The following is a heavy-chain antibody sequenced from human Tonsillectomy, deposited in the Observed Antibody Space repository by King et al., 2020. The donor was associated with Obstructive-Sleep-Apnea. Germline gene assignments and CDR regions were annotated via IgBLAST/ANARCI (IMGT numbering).Heavy chain of an antibody. Sequence: VQLVESGGGLVQPGGSLRLSCAASGFTFSSYWMSWVRQAPGKGLEWVANIRQDGSEKYYVDSVKGRFTISRDNAKNSLYLQMNSLRAEETAVYYCARGLAGSYTDYWGQGTLVTVSS. D-gene: IGHD1-26*01. V-gene: IGHV3-7*03. CDR1: GFTFSSYW. J-gene: IGHJ4*02. CDR2: IRQDGSEK. CDR3: ARGLAGSYTDY.